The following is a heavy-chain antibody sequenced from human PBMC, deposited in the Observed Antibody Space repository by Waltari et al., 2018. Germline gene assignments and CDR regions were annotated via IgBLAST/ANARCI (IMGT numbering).Heavy chain of an antibody. D-gene: IGHD2-21*02. CDR2: IIPILGTT. J-gene: IGHJ4*02. CDR3: ARDGKGGDWIGSPFDY. Sequence: QVQLVQSGAEVKKPGSSVKVSCKASGGTFSSYAINWVRQAPGQGLEWMGGIIPILGTTKYEQKFQGRVTITADESTSTAYMDLSSLRSEDTAVYYCARDGKGGDWIGSPFDYWGQGTLVTVSS. V-gene: IGHV1-69*01. CDR1: GGTFSSYA.